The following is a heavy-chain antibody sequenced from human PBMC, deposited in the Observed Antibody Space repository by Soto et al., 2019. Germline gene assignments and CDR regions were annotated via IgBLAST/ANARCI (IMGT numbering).Heavy chain of an antibody. CDR3: ARGMYNNGRTLDL. V-gene: IGHV4-61*01. CDR1: AGSGSSATYY. Sequence: WETLALTCPVTAGSGSSATYYWSWCRQPPGGGLEWIAYILYSGSSMYNPSLKSRVTISLSTSKTQFSLRLTSVTAADTDVYYCARGMYNNGRTLDLSRQGTVVT. D-gene: IGHD1-20*01. J-gene: IGHJ5*02. CDR2: ILYSGSS.